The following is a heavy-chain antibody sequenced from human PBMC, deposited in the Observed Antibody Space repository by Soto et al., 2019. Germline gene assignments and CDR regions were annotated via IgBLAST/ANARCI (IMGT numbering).Heavy chain of an antibody. Sequence: PGGSLRLSXAASGFTFSSYAMSWVRQAPGKGLEWVSAISGSGGSTYYADSVKGRFTISRDNSKNTLYLQMNSLRAEDTAVYYCAKDTGTPYYDFWSGYYKWFDPWGQGTLVTVSS. D-gene: IGHD3-3*01. CDR2: ISGSGGST. CDR1: GFTFSSYA. CDR3: AKDTGTPYYDFWSGYYKWFDP. J-gene: IGHJ5*02. V-gene: IGHV3-23*01.